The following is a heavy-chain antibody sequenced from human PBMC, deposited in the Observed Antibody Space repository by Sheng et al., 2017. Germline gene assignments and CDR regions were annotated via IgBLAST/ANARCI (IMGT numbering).Heavy chain of an antibody. J-gene: IGHJ5*02. V-gene: IGHV3-23*04. CDR1: GFTFNGYA. Sequence: EVQLVESGGGLVQPGGSLRLSCAASGFTFNGYAMSWVRQAPGKGLEWVSGISGSGGSTYYADSVKGRFTISRDNSRNTLYLQMNSLRAEDTAVYYCAKGPSSGYYYWFDPGPGNPGHRLL. CDR2: ISGSGGST. CDR3: AKGPSSGYYYWFDP. D-gene: IGHD3-22*01.